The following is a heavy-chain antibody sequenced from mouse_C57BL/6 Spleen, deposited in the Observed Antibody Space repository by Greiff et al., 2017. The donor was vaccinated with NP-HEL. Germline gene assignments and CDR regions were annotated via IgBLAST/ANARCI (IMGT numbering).Heavy chain of an antibody. CDR3: ARSRELPRSYFDY. CDR1: YFAFMASA. D-gene: IGHD2-1*01. Sequence: LQESGAELVRPGSSVKLSCKDSYFAFMASAMHWVKQRPGHGLEWIGSFTMYSDATEYSENFKGKATLTVDQSSSTAYMQLNSLTSEDSAVYYCARSRELPRSYFDYWGQGTTLTVSS. J-gene: IGHJ2*01. V-gene: IGHV1-49*01. CDR2: FTMYSDAT.